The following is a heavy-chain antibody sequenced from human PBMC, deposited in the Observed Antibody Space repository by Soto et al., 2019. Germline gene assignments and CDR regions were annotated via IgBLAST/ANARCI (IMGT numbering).Heavy chain of an antibody. CDR1: GYSISSGYY. CDR3: ARDPGWNYRINWFDP. V-gene: IGHV4-38-2*02. CDR2: IYHSGRT. Sequence: SETLSLTCAVSGYSISSGYYWVGLRQPPGKGWECSGSIYHSGRTYSNPSLKSRVTISVDTSKKRFSLKLSSVTAADTAVYYCARDPGWNYRINWFDPWGQGTLVTVS. D-gene: IGHD1-7*01. J-gene: IGHJ5*02.